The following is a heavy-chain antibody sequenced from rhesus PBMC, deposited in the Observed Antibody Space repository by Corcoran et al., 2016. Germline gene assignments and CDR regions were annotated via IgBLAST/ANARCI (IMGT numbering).Heavy chain of an antibody. CDR2: IYGGSGST. CDR3: ARHRRYSGGNRFDV. D-gene: IGHD2-27*01. J-gene: IGHJ5-1*01. V-gene: IGHV4S7*01. CDR1: GGSLSSSHC. Sequence: QVQLQESGPGVVKPSETLPLTCALSGGSLSSSHCGRWSRQSPGTGVEWFGYIYGGSGSTSYNPSLKSRVTISTDTSKNQFSLKLSSVTAADTAVYYCARHRRYSGGNRFDVWGPGVLVTVSS.